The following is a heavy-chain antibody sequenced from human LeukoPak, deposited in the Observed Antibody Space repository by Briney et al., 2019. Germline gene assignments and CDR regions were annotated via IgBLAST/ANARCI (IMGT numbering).Heavy chain of an antibody. Sequence: GASLQISCEGSGSSFTSYWIGWVRQMPGKGLEWMGIIYPGDSDTRYSPSFQGQVTISADKPISTAYLQWSSLKASDTAMYYCARLIPYYDFWCGSHFDPWGQGTLVTVSS. CDR3: ARLIPYYDFWCGSHFDP. CDR1: GSSFTSYW. J-gene: IGHJ5*02. D-gene: IGHD3-3*01. CDR2: IYPGDSDT. V-gene: IGHV5-51*04.